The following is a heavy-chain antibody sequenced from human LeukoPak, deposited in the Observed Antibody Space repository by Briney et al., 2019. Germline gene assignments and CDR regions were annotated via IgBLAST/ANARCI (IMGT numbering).Heavy chain of an antibody. CDR1: GGTFSSYA. D-gene: IGHD2-15*01. V-gene: IGHV1-69*04. J-gene: IGHJ1*01. CDR3: AREGATGFYFQH. CDR2: IIPILGIA. Sequence: ASVKVSCKASGGTFSSYAISWVRQAPGQGLEWMGRIIPILGIANYAQKFQGRVTMTRDTSTSTVYMELSSLRSEDTAVYYCAREGATGFYFQHWGQGTLVTVSS.